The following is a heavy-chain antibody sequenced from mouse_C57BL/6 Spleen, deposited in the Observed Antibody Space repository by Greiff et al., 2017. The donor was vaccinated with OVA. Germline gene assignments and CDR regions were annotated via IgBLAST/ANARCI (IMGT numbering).Heavy chain of an antibody. J-gene: IGHJ2*01. Sequence: EVMLVESGGGLVKPGGSLKLSCAASGFTFSSYAMSWVRQTPEKRLEWVATISDGGSYTYYPDNVKGRFTISRDNAKNNLYLQMSHLKSEDTAMYYCAIYYEYHYFDYWGQGTTLTVSS. CDR3: AIYYEYHYFDY. CDR1: GFTFSSYA. V-gene: IGHV5-4*03. CDR2: ISDGGSYT. D-gene: IGHD2-4*01.